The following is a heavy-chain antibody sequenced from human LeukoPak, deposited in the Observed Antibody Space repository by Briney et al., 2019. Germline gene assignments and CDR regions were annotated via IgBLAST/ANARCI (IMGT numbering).Heavy chain of an antibody. CDR3: ARGRLRFDY. D-gene: IGHD5-12*01. Sequence: SETLSLTCIVSGDSISSYYWSWIRQPPGKGLEWIGYTSHSGSTNSNPSLKSRVTISVDTSKNQFSLTLKSVTAADTAVYYCARGRLRFDYWGQGTLVTVSS. J-gene: IGHJ4*02. V-gene: IGHV4-59*01. CDR2: TSHSGST. CDR1: GDSISSYY.